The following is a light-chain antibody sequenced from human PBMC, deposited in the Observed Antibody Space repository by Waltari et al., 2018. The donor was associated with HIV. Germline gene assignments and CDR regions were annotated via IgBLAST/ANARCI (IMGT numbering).Light chain of an antibody. Sequence: QSVLTQPPSASGTPGQRVTISCSGRSSNLGSNYVYCSQHLPGTTPNLPLYRDTQRPSSVPDRFSGSKSGTSASLAISGLRSEDEADYYCAAWDDSLSPHVVFGAGTKLTVL. CDR2: RDT. CDR3: AAWDDSLSPHVV. V-gene: IGLV1-47*01. CDR1: SSNLGSNY. J-gene: IGLJ2*01.